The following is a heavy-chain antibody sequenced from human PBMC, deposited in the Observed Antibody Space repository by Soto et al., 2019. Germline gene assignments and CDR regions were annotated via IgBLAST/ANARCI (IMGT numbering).Heavy chain of an antibody. CDR1: GYTFTSYG. CDR3: SRSSGSAYWFDP. J-gene: IGHJ5*02. CDR2: ISAYNGNT. V-gene: IGHV1-18*01. D-gene: IGHD6-6*01. Sequence: QVQLVQSGAEVKKPGASVKVSCKASGYTFTSYGISWVRQAPGQGLAWMGWISAYNGNTNYAQKLPGRITMTTDTSTSTAYMDLRSIRSDDTAVYYCSRSSGSAYWFDPWGQGTLVTVSS.